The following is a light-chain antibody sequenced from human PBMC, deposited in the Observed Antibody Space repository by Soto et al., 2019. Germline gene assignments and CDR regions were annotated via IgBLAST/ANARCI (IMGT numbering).Light chain of an antibody. CDR2: AAS. CDR1: QSFSSY. Sequence: DIQMTQSPSSLSASVGDRVTITCRASQSFSSYLNWYQQKPGKAPKLLIYAASNLQSGVPSRFSGSGSGTDFTLSISSLQPEDFATYYCQQSYKIPYTFGQGTKLEIK. CDR3: QQSYKIPYT. J-gene: IGKJ2*01. V-gene: IGKV1-39*01.